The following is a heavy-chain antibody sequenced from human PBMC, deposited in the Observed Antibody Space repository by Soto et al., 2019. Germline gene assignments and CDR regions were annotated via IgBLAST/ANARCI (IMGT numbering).Heavy chain of an antibody. CDR1: GYTFTGYY. D-gene: IGHD2-15*01. J-gene: IGHJ5*02. CDR3: ARDNLYCSGGSCYPPGNWFDP. V-gene: IGHV1-2*02. CDR2: INPSSGGT. Sequence: ASVKVSCKASGYTFTGYYMHWVRQAPGQGLEWMGWINPSSGGTNYAQKFQGRVTMTRDTSISTAYMELSRLRSDDTAVYYCARDNLYCSGGSCYPPGNWFDPWGQGTLVTSPQ.